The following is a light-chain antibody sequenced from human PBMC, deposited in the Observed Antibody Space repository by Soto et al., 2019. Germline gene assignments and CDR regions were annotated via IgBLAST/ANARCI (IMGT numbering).Light chain of an antibody. CDR3: QQYGSSSWT. CDR2: GAS. Sequence: EIVLTQSPGTLSLSPGEIATLSCWASQSVSSSYLAWYQQKPGQAPRLLIYGASSRATGIPDRFSGSGSGTDFTLTISRLEPEDFAVYYCQQYGSSSWTFGQGTKVDIK. V-gene: IGKV3-20*01. J-gene: IGKJ1*01. CDR1: QSVSSSY.